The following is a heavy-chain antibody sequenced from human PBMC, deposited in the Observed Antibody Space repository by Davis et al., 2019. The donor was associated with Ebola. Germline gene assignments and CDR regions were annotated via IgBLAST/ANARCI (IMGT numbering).Heavy chain of an antibody. CDR3: ARAPLWESRGWLGG. D-gene: IGHD6-19*01. Sequence: ASVKVSCKASGYTFTNYYMHWVRQAPGQGLEWMGMINPNDGRTIYAQKFQGRVTMTRNTSISTAYMELSSLRSEDTAVYYCARAPLWESRGWLGGWGQGTLVTVSS. CDR1: GYTFTNYY. CDR2: INPNDGRT. V-gene: IGHV1-46*01. J-gene: IGHJ4*02.